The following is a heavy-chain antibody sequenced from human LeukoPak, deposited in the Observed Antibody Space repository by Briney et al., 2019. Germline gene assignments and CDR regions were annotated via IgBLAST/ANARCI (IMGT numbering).Heavy chain of an antibody. V-gene: IGHV4-39*07. J-gene: IGHJ4*02. CDR1: GGSISSSSYY. CDR2: IYYSGST. D-gene: IGHD6-13*01. CDR3: ARGRSSSLGY. Sequence: SETLSLTCTVSGGSISSSSYYWGWIRQPPGKGLEWIGSIYYSGSTYYNPSLKSRVTISVDTSKNQFSLKLSSVTAADTAVYYCARGRSSSLGYWGQGTLVTVSS.